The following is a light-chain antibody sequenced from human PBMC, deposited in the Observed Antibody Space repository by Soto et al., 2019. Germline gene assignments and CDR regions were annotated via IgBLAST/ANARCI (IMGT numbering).Light chain of an antibody. Sequence: QSVLTQPPSVSGAPGQRVTISCTGSSSNIGAGYDVQWYQQLPGTAPKLLIYGNTNRPSGVPDRFSGSKSGTSASLAITGLQAEDEADYYCQSFDTSPVFGEGTKLTVL. CDR1: SSNIGAGYD. CDR3: QSFDTSPV. V-gene: IGLV1-40*01. CDR2: GNT. J-gene: IGLJ2*01.